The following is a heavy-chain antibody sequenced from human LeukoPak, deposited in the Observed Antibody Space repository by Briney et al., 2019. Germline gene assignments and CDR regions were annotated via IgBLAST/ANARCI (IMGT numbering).Heavy chain of an antibody. J-gene: IGHJ4*02. D-gene: IGHD5-18*01. CDR3: ARVEGGYNYDSDY. Sequence: GGSLRLSCAASGFTFSSYNMSWVRQAPGKGLEWVSYITSSSATIYYADSVKGRFTISRDNAKNSLYLQMNSLRAEDTAVYYCARVEGGYNYDSDYWGQGTLVTVSS. CDR1: GFTFSSYN. CDR2: ITSSSATI. V-gene: IGHV3-48*04.